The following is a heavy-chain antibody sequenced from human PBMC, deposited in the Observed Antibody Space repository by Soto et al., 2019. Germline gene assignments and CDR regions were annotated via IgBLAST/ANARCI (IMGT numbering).Heavy chain of an antibody. V-gene: IGHV1-46*01. Sequence: QVQLVQSGAEVKKPGASVKVSCKASGYTFTRDQIHWVRQAPGQGLEWMGMIDPSGGKTNYAQKCRGRVTMTRDTSTSTVYMALSSLRSDDTAIYFCARVMRSLLSITALDTWGQGTLVTVSS. D-gene: IGHD5-18*01. CDR3: ARVMRSLLSITALDT. CDR2: IDPSGGKT. CDR1: GYTFTRDQ. J-gene: IGHJ5*02.